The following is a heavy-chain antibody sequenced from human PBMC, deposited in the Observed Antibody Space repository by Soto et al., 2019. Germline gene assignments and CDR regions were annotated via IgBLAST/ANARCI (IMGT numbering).Heavy chain of an antibody. CDR3: AREGGKNYYYYYYMDV. CDR2: MNPNSGNT. D-gene: IGHD1-26*01. Sequence: ASVKVSCKASGYTFTSYDINWVRQATGQGLEWMGWMNPNSGNTGYAQKLQGRVTMTTDTSTSTAYMELRSLRSDDTAVYYCAREGGKNYYYYYYMDVWGKGTTVTVSS. CDR1: GYTFTSYD. V-gene: IGHV1-8*01. J-gene: IGHJ6*03.